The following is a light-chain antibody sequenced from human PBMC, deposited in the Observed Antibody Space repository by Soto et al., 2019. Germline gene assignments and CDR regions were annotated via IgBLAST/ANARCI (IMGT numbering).Light chain of an antibody. V-gene: IGLV2-14*01. J-gene: IGLJ1*01. CDR3: SSYTSSSIDYV. CDR1: SSDVGGYNY. Sequence: QSALTQPASVSGSPGQSITISCTGTSSDVGGYNYVSWYQQHSGKAPKHMIYEVSNRPSGVSNRFSGSKSGNTASLTISVLQAEDEADYYCSSYTSSSIDYVFGTGTKLTVL. CDR2: EVS.